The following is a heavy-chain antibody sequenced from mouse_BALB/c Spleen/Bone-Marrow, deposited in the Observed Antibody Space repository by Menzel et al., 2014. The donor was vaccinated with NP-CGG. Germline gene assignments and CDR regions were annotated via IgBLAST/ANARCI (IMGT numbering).Heavy chain of an antibody. D-gene: IGHD2-3*01. Sequence: EVKLVESGGDLVKPGGSLKLSCAASGFTFSSYGMSWVRQTPDKRLEWVATINNGSSYTFYPDSVKGRFTISRDNAKNTLNLQMSSLKSEDTAMYYCARRRDGPYAMDYWGQGTSVTVSS. CDR3: ARRRDGPYAMDY. V-gene: IGHV5-6*02. CDR1: GFTFSSYG. J-gene: IGHJ4*01. CDR2: INNGSSYT.